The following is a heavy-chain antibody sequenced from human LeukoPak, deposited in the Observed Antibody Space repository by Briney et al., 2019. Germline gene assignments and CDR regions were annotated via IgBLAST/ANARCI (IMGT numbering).Heavy chain of an antibody. Sequence: ASVKVSCKAAGYTFTSYDIYWVRQATGQGLEWMGWMNPNSGSTGYAQKFQGRVTITRNTSISTAYMELSGLRSEDTAVYYCARGRSRGYPYYCEYWGQGTLVTVSS. V-gene: IGHV1-8*03. J-gene: IGHJ4*02. CDR3: ARGRSRGYPYYCEY. D-gene: IGHD5-12*01. CDR2: MNPNSGST. CDR1: GYTFTSYD.